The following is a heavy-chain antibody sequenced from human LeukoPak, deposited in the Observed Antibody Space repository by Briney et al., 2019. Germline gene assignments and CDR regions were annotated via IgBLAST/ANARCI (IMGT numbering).Heavy chain of an antibody. J-gene: IGHJ4*02. D-gene: IGHD3/OR15-3a*01. CDR2: MYTSGST. CDR3: ARQTGSGLFILP. CDR1: GGSISSYS. Sequence: PSETLSLTCTVSGGSISSYSWSWIRQPAVKGLEWIGCMYTSGSTKYNPSLKSRVTMSVDTSKNQFSLKLTSVTAADTAVYYCARQTGSGLFILPGGQGTLVTVSS. V-gene: IGHV4-4*07.